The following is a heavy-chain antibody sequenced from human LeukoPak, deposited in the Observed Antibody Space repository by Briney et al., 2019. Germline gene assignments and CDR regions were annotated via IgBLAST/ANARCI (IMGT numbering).Heavy chain of an antibody. D-gene: IGHD2-15*01. CDR3: ARVEDCSGGNCYSFDN. V-gene: IGHV5-51*01. Sequence: GESLKISCQGSGYSFTSYWIGWVRQMPGKGLEWMGIIHPGDSDTRYRPSFQGQVTISADKSIRTAYLQWSSLKASDTAMYYCARVEDCSGGNCYSFDNWGQGTLVTVSS. CDR1: GYSFTSYW. CDR2: IHPGDSDT. J-gene: IGHJ4*02.